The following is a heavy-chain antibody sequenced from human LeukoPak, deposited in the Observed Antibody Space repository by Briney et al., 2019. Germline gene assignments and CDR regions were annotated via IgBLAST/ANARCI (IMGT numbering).Heavy chain of an antibody. CDR3: ASFYGSGSPHYYYYYMDV. J-gene: IGHJ6*03. V-gene: IGHV1-69*01. D-gene: IGHD3-10*01. CDR1: GGTFSSYA. CDR2: IIPIFGTA. Sequence: SSVKVSCKASGGTFSSYAISWVRQAPGQGLEWMGGIIPIFGTANYAQKFQGRVTIIADESTSTAYMELSSLRSEDTAVYYCASFYGSGSPHYYYYYMDVWGKGTTVTVSS.